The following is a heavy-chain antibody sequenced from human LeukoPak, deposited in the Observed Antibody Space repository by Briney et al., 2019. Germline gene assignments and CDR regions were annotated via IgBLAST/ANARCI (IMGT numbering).Heavy chain of an antibody. D-gene: IGHD4-17*01. Sequence: PGGSLRLSCAASGFIFSSYAMHWVRQAPGKGLEWVAVISYDGSNKYYADSVKGRFTISRDNSKNTLYLQMNSLRAEDTAVYYCASRTVTTLPGYYYYGMDVWGQGTTVTVSS. V-gene: IGHV3-30-3*01. CDR3: ASRTVTTLPGYYYYGMDV. CDR1: GFIFSSYA. CDR2: ISYDGSNK. J-gene: IGHJ6*02.